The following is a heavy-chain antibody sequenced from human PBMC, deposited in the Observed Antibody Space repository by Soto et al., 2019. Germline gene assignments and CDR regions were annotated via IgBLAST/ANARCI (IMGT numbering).Heavy chain of an antibody. CDR1: GGSISSRSYF. J-gene: IGHJ4*02. CDR3: ARGQYYDSKEYFDY. D-gene: IGHD3-22*01. Sequence: PSETLSLTCSVSGGSISSRSYFWAWIRQPPGKGLEWIGSMYFGGSAYYKPSLKSPVTISIDTSNNQVSLKLTSVTAADTAVYYCARGQYYDSKEYFDYWGQGTLVTVSS. V-gene: IGHV4-39*01. CDR2: MYFGGSA.